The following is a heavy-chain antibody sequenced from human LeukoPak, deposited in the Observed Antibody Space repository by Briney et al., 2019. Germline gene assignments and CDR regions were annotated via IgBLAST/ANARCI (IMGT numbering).Heavy chain of an antibody. V-gene: IGHV4-59*08. CDR3: ARIRPTVVPGGWYYDL. Sequence: SETLSLTCTVSGGSISPYFWSWIRQPPGKGLEWIGYIYYTGSTNYNPSLKSRVTISVDTSKNQFSLKLSSVTAADTAVYYCARIRPTVVPGGWYYDLWGRGTLVTVSS. CDR1: GGSISPYF. J-gene: IGHJ2*01. D-gene: IGHD4-23*01. CDR2: IYYTGST.